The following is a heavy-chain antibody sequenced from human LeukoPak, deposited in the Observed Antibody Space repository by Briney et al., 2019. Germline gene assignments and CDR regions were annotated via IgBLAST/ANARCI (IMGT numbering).Heavy chain of an antibody. Sequence: ASVKVSCRASGYTFSGYFMHWVRQAPGQGLEWMGRIIPILGIANYAQKFQGRVTITADKSTSTAYMELSSLRSEDTAVYYCARGYAGYYFDYWGQGTLVTVSS. J-gene: IGHJ4*02. CDR1: GYTFSGYF. CDR3: ARGYAGYYFDY. D-gene: IGHD3-16*01. V-gene: IGHV1-69*04. CDR2: IIPILGIA.